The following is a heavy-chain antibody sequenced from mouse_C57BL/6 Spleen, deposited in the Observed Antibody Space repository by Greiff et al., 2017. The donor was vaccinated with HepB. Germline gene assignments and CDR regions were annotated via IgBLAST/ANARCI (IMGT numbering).Heavy chain of an antibody. J-gene: IGHJ3*01. CDR2: ISDGGSYT. Sequence: EVMLVESGGGLVKPGGSLKLSCAASGFTFSSYAMSWVRQTPEKRLEWVATISDGGSYTYYPDNVKGRFTISRDNAKNNLYLQMSHLKSEDTAMYYCARDGNYYGSSYPWFAYWGQGTLVTVSA. CDR3: ARDGNYYGSSYPWFAY. CDR1: GFTFSSYA. D-gene: IGHD1-1*01. V-gene: IGHV5-4*01.